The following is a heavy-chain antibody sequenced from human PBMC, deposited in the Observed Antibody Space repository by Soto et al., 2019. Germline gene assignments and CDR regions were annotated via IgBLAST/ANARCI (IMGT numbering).Heavy chain of an antibody. V-gene: IGHV4-59*01. CDR1: GGSISNYY. D-gene: IGHD1-1*01. J-gene: IGHJ4*02. Sequence: QVQLQESGPGLVKPSETLSLTCIVSGGSISNYYWTWIRQPPGKGLEWIGYIYYSGSTNYNPSLKSRVTISVDTSKNQFSLKLSSVTAADTAVYYCARGRESYKWNDVGYWGQGILVTVSS. CDR2: IYYSGST. CDR3: ARGRESYKWNDVGY.